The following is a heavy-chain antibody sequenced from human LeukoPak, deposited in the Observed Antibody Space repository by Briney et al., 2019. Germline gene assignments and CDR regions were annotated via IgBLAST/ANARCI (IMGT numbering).Heavy chain of an antibody. J-gene: IGHJ5*02. D-gene: IGHD4-17*01. CDR2: ISSSSDYI. V-gene: IGHV3-21*01. Sequence: GGSLRLSCAASGFTFSNYDMNWVRQAPGKGLEWVSSISSSSDYIYHADSVKGRFTISRDNPKKSLYLQMNSLRAEDTAVYYCARGATTTRFGRFDPWGQGTLVIVSS. CDR3: ARGATTTRFGRFDP. CDR1: GFTFSNYD.